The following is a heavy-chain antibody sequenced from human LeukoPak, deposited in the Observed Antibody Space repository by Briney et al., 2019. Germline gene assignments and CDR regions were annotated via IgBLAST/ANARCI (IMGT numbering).Heavy chain of an antibody. CDR3: TTDAVVEVFYCFDY. CDR2: IKSKTDGGTT. CDR1: GFTFSNAW. D-gene: IGHD2-15*01. Sequence: PGGSLRLSCAASGFTFSNAWMSWVRQAPGKGLEWVGRIKSKTDGGTTDYAAPVKGRFTISRDDSKNTLYLQMNSLKTEGTAVYYCTTDAVVEVFYCFDYWGQGTLVTVSS. J-gene: IGHJ4*02. V-gene: IGHV3-15*01.